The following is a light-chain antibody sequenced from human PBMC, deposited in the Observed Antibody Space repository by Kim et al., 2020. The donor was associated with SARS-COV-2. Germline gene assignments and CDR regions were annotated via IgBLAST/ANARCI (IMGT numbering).Light chain of an antibody. CDR1: QGIRSD. Sequence: DIQMTQSPSSLSASVGDRVTITCRASQGIRSDLGWYQQKPGKAPKRLIYAASSLESGVPSRFSGSGSGTEFTLTISSLQPEDFATYYSLQHSDYPRTFGQGTKVDIK. CDR3: LQHSDYPRT. J-gene: IGKJ1*01. V-gene: IGKV1-17*01. CDR2: AAS.